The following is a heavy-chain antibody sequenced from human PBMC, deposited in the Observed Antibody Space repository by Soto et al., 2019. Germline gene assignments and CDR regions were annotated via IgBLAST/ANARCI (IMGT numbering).Heavy chain of an antibody. CDR3: AKGGTSGWNNWFDP. CDR2: ISYDGGNK. V-gene: IGHV3-30*18. D-gene: IGHD6-19*01. CDR1: GFTFSSYG. J-gene: IGHJ5*02. Sequence: VQLVESGGGVVQPGRSLRLSCAASGFTFSSYGMHWVRQAPGKGLEWVAVISYDGGNKYYVDSVKGRFTISRDNSKNTLYLQVNSLRAEDTAVYYCAKGGTSGWNNWFDPWGQGTLVIVSS.